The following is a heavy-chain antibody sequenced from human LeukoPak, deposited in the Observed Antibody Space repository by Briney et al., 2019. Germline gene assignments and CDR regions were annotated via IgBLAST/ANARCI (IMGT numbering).Heavy chain of an antibody. J-gene: IGHJ4*02. V-gene: IGHV3-23*03. CDR1: GFTFSSYA. D-gene: IGHD3-10*01. CDR2: IYSGGRA. CDR3: ARDQYGSGTFDY. Sequence: GGSLRLSCAASGFTFSSYAMSWVRQAPGKGLEWVSVIYSGGRAYYADSVKGRFTISRDDSKNTLYLQMNSLRAEDTAVYYCARDQYGSGTFDYWGQGTLVTVSS.